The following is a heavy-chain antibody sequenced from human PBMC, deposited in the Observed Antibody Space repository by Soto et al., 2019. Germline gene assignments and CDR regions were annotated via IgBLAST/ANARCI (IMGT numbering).Heavy chain of an antibody. V-gene: IGHV1-18*01. Sequence: QVQLVQSGAEVKKPGASVKVSCKASGYTFTSYGISWVRQAPGQGLEWMGWISAYNGNTNYAQKLQGRVTMTTDTSTSTDYMELRSLRSDDTAVYYCARVPVRITMVRGVPLFDYWGQGTLVTVSS. CDR3: ARVPVRITMVRGVPLFDY. D-gene: IGHD3-10*01. J-gene: IGHJ4*02. CDR2: ISAYNGNT. CDR1: GYTFTSYG.